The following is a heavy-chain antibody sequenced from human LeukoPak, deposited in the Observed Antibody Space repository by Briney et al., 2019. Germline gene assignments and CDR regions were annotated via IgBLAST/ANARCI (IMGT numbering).Heavy chain of an antibody. V-gene: IGHV3-23*01. CDR1: GFTFSSYA. J-gene: IGHJ4*02. D-gene: IGHD3-9*01. CDR2: ITGGGDTT. Sequence: GGSLRLSYAASGFTFSSYAMSWVRQAPGKGLEWVSAITGGGDTTYYADSVKGRFTISRDNSKNTLYLQMNNLRAEDTAIYYCAKAADYDILTGYYLDYWGQGTLVTVSS. CDR3: AKAADYDILTGYYLDY.